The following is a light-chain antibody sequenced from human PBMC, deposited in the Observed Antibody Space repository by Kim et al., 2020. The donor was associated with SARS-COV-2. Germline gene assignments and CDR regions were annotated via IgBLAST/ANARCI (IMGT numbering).Light chain of an antibody. Sequence: QPASISCRSRQSLVYSDGNTYLNWFHQRPGQSPRRLIYHVSNRDSGVPDRFSGSGSGTDFTLKISRVEAEDVGVYYCMQGTHWPYAFGQGTKLEI. CDR2: HVS. CDR3: MQGTHWPYA. V-gene: IGKV2-30*01. CDR1: QSLVYSDGNTY. J-gene: IGKJ2*01.